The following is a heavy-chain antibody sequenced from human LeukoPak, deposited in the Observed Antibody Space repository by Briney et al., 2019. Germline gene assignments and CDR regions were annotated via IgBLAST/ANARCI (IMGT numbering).Heavy chain of an antibody. CDR1: GLTFSNYA. CDR3: ARDAAATAGGKWGLFDL. J-gene: IGHJ5*01. D-gene: IGHD1-1*01. CDR2: ISYDGNKK. Sequence: PGRSLRLSCAASGLTFSNYAFHWVRQAPGRAPEWVSGISYDGNKKFYSDSVKGRFTISRDSSKRTLDLQMNSLTTGDTALYHCARDAAATAGGKWGLFDLWGQGILVTVSS. V-gene: IGHV3-30*01.